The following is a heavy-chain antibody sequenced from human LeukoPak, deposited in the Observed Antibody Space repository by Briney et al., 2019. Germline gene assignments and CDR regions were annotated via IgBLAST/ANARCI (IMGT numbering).Heavy chain of an antibody. CDR1: GGSISSGGYY. Sequence: PSQTLSLTCTVSGGSISSGGYYWSWIRQPAGKGLEWIGRIYTSGSTNYNPPLKSRVTMSVDTSKNQFSLKLSSVTAADTAVYYCARENYGLPDYWGQGTLVTVSS. CDR2: IYTSGST. J-gene: IGHJ4*02. CDR3: ARENYGLPDY. D-gene: IGHD3-10*01. V-gene: IGHV4-61*02.